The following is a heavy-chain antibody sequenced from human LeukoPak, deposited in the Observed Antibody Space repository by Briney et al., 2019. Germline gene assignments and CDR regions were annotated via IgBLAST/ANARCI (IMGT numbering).Heavy chain of an antibody. CDR1: GFTFSVYG. J-gene: IGHJ3*01. D-gene: IGHD2-15*01. CDR2: MSYDGSNK. CDR3: AKSLNVVVEPSALGV. V-gene: IGHV3-30*18. Sequence: GRSLRLSCAASGFTFSVYGMHWVRQAPGKGLEWVAFMSYDGSNKYYADSAQGRFTISGDNSKYTLSLQMNSLGADDTAVYYCAKSLNVVVEPSALGVWGQGTMVTVSS.